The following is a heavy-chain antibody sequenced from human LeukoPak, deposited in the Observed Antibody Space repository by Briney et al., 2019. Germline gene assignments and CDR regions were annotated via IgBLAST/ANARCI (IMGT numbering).Heavy chain of an antibody. Sequence: EGSLRLSCAASGFTFSNAWMSWVRQAPGKGLEWVGRIKSKTDGGTTDYAAPVKGRFTISRDDSKNTLYLQMNSLKTEDTAVYYCTTPMISNPRAFDIWGQGTMVTVSS. V-gene: IGHV3-15*01. CDR1: GFTFSNAW. D-gene: IGHD3-22*01. CDR2: IKSKTDGGTT. J-gene: IGHJ3*02. CDR3: TTPMISNPRAFDI.